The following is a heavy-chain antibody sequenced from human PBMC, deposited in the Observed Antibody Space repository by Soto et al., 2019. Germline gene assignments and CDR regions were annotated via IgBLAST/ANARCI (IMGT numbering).Heavy chain of an antibody. D-gene: IGHD6-13*01. V-gene: IGHV3-48*03. Sequence: GGSLRLSCAASGFTFSTYEMHWVRQAPGKGLEWVSYISTSSSTMFYADSVKGRFTISRDNGRNSLYLQMNSLRAEDTAVYYCARNRIPGTWYYGMDVWGQGTTVTVSS. CDR1: GFTFSTYE. J-gene: IGHJ6*02. CDR3: ARNRIPGTWYYGMDV. CDR2: ISTSSSTM.